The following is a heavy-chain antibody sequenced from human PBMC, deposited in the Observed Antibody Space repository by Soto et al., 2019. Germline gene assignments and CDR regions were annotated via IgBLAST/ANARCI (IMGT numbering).Heavy chain of an antibody. CDR1: GFTFSDYY. CDR3: ASPIAAAGTVAYFQH. CDR2: ISSSGSTI. D-gene: IGHD6-13*01. Sequence: GGSLRLSCAASGFTFSDYYMSWIRQAPGKGLEWVSYISSSGSTIYYADSVKGRFTISRDNAKNSLYLQMNSLRAEDTAVYYCASPIAAAGTVAYFQHWGQGTLVTVSS. J-gene: IGHJ1*01. V-gene: IGHV3-11*01.